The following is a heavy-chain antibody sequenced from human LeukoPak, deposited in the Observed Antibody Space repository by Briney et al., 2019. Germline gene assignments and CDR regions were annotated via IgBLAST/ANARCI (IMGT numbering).Heavy chain of an antibody. D-gene: IGHD2-15*01. CDR1: GYTFNIYA. CDR2: INIGNGNT. CDR3: VRGRGASYHDVLQI. Sequence: ASVKVSCKASGYTFNIYAMHWVRQAPGQGLEWMGWINIGNGNTKYSREVEGRVIITRDTSARTVYMELTSLRPEDMAVHYCVRGRGASYHDVLQIWGQGTTLIVSS. V-gene: IGHV1-3*03. J-gene: IGHJ3*02.